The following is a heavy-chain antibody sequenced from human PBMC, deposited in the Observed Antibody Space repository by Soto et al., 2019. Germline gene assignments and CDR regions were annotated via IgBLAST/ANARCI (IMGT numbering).Heavy chain of an antibody. V-gene: IGHV3-23*01. CDR2: ITRSGDYT. CDR3: AKVGSYYEQFDHCYFDL. D-gene: IGHD3-22*01. J-gene: IGHJ2*01. Sequence: EVQLLESGGGLVQPGGSLRLSCAASGFTFTTYAMTWVRQAPGKGLEWVSAITRSGDYTQYVDSVKGRFTISRDNSKNTMYLHMNSLRAVDTAVYYCAKVGSYYEQFDHCYFDLWGRGTLVTVSS. CDR1: GFTFTTYA.